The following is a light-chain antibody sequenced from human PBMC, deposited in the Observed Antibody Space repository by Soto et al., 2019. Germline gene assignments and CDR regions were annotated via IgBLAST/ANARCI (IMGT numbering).Light chain of an antibody. CDR3: QQYSSYSRT. V-gene: IGKV1-5*01. CDR2: DAF. CDR1: QSISNW. Sequence: DIQMTQSPSTLSASVGDRVTITCRASQSISNWLAWYQQXXXXAPKLLIYDAFNLESGVPSRFSGSGXGTEFTLAISSLQPDDFATYYCQQYSSYSRTFGQGTKVEIK. J-gene: IGKJ1*01.